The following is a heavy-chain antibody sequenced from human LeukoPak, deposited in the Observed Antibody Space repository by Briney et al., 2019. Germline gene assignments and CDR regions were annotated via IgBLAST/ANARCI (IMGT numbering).Heavy chain of an antibody. Sequence: GGSLRLSCAASGFTFSSYWMPWVRQAPGKGLVWVSRVSRDGNDRTYADSVKGRLTISRDNAKNTLYLQMNSLRVEDTAVYYCVRDWDHYDFDSWGQGTLVTVSS. V-gene: IGHV3-74*01. J-gene: IGHJ5*01. D-gene: IGHD3-3*01. CDR1: GFTFSSYW. CDR3: VRDWDHYDFDS. CDR2: VSRDGNDR.